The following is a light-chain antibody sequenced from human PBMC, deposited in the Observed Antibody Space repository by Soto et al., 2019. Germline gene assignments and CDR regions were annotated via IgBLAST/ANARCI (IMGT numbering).Light chain of an antibody. CDR2: EVS. CDR1: SSDVGGYNY. Sequence: QSALTQPASVSGSPGQSITISCPGTSSDVGGYNYVSWYQQHPGKAPKLMIYEVSNRPSGVSNRFSGSKSGNTASLTISGRQAEDEADYYCSSYTSSSIDYVFGTGTKLTVL. V-gene: IGLV2-14*01. J-gene: IGLJ1*01. CDR3: SSYTSSSIDYV.